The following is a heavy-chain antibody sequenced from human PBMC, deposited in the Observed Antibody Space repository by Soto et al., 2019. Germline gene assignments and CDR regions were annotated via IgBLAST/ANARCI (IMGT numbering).Heavy chain of an antibody. CDR1: GFTFSSYA. Sequence: GGSLRLSCAASGFTFSSYAMHWVRQAPGKGLEYVSAISSNGGSTYYADSVKGRFTISRDNSKNTLYLQMGSLRAEDMAVYYCARSYSSSWLVPDYYYGMDVWGQGTTVTVSS. CDR2: ISSNGGST. D-gene: IGHD6-13*01. V-gene: IGHV3-64*02. CDR3: ARSYSSSWLVPDYYYGMDV. J-gene: IGHJ6*02.